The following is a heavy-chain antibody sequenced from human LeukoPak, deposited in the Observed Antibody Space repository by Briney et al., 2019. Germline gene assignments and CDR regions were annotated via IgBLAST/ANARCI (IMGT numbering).Heavy chain of an antibody. CDR2: IHYSGST. CDR1: GGSISSSSYY. J-gene: IGHJ5*02. V-gene: IGHV4-39*07. CDR3: ARDHRYGDYVDWFDP. D-gene: IGHD4-17*01. Sequence: SETLSLTCTVSGGSISSSSYYWGWIRQPPGKGLEWIGSIHYSGSTYYNPSLKSRVTISVDTSKNQFSLKLSSVTAADTAVYYCARDHRYGDYVDWFDPWGQGTLVTVSS.